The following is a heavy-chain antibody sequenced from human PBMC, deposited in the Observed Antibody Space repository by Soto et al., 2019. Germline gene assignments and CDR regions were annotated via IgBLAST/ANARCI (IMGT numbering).Heavy chain of an antibody. CDR2: ISGSGGST. CDR3: AKRDNHLLVGGQLDY. J-gene: IGHJ4*02. D-gene: IGHD2-2*01. CDR1: GFTFSSYA. Sequence: GGSLRLSCAASGFTFSSYAMSWVRQAPGKGLEWVSAISGSGGSTYYADSVKGRFTISRDNSKNTLYLQMNSLRAEDTAEYYCAKRDNHLLVGGQLDYWGQGTLVTVSS. V-gene: IGHV3-23*01.